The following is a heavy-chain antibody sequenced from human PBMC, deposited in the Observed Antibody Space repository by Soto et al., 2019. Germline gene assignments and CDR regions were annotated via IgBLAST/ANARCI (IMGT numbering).Heavy chain of an antibody. CDR3: ARGYSSGWPHFDY. CDR1: RGCISSYY. V-gene: IGHV4-59*01. CDR2: IYYSGST. Sequence: SETLSLTCTVSRGCISSYYGSWIRQPPGKGLECIGYIYYSGSTNYNPYLKSRVTISVDTSKNQYSLKLSSVTAADTAVYYCARGYSSGWPHFDYWGKGTLVTVSS. J-gene: IGHJ4*02. D-gene: IGHD6-19*01.